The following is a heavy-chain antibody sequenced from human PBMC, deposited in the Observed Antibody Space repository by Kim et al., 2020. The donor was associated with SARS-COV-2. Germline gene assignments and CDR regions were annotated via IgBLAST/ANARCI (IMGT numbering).Heavy chain of an antibody. V-gene: IGHV3-43*02. D-gene: IGHD3-10*01. CDR1: GFTFDDFA. J-gene: IGHJ1*01. Sequence: GGSLRLSCAVSGFTFDDFAMHWVRQAPGKGLEWVSLISGDGGDTYYADSVKGRFTISRDSNKNSLYLEMHSLRAEDTALYYCAKDIIRSTVRLGYLHHWGQGTLVTVSS. CDR3: AKDIIRSTVRLGYLHH. CDR2: ISGDGGDT.